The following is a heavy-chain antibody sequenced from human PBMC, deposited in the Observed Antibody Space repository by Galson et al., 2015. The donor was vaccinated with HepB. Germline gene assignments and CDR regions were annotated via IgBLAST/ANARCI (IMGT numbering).Heavy chain of an antibody. CDR2: INPNSGGT. CDR3: ARVTAVQGPTPLSY. CDR1: GYTFTGYY. D-gene: IGHD3-10*01. Sequence: QSGAEVKKPGESLRISCKASGYTFTGYYMHWVRQAPGQGLEWMGRINPNSGGTNYAQKFQGRVTMTRDTSISTAYMELSRLRSDDTAVYYCARVTAVQGPTPLSYWGQGTLVTVSS. J-gene: IGHJ4*02. V-gene: IGHV1-2*06.